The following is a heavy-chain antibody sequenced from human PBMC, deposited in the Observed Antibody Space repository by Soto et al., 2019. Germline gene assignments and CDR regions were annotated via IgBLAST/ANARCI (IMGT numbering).Heavy chain of an antibody. CDR1: GYTFSNCA. Sequence: ASVKVSCKASGYTFSNCAMHWVRQAPGQGLEWMGWISAGNGDTKYSQKFQDRVTITRDTSASTAYMELSSLRFEDTAVYYCASEIDATTATSLDYWGQGTLVTVSS. CDR2: ISAGNGDT. CDR3: ASEIDATTATSLDY. J-gene: IGHJ4*02. D-gene: IGHD6-25*01. V-gene: IGHV1-3*01.